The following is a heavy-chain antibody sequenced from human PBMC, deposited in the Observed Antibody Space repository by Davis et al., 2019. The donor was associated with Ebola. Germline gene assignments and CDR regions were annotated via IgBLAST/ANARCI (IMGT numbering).Heavy chain of an antibody. J-gene: IGHJ4*02. D-gene: IGHD6-19*01. CDR2: ISSSGSTI. CDR3: ARYYRAVAGHFDY. CDR1: GFTFSDYY. Sequence: GESLKISCAASGFTFSDYYMSWIRQAPGKGLEWVSYISSSGSTIYYADSVKGRFTISRDNAKNSLYLQMNSLRAEDTAVYYCARYYRAVAGHFDYWGQGTLVTVSS. V-gene: IGHV3-11*04.